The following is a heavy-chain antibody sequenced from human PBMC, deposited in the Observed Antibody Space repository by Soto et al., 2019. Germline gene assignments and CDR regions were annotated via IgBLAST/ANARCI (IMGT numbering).Heavy chain of an antibody. Sequence: QVQLVQSGAEVKKPGSSVKVSCKASGGTFNSYVFNWVRQAPGQGLEWMGGIISIFGTPNYGQKFQGGVTITADESTSKGFMELSSLTSEDTAICYCARDLGSGYDPGDYWGQGTLVTVSS. CDR3: ARDLGSGYDPGDY. V-gene: IGHV1-69*12. J-gene: IGHJ4*02. CDR1: GGTFNSYV. D-gene: IGHD5-12*01. CDR2: IISIFGTP.